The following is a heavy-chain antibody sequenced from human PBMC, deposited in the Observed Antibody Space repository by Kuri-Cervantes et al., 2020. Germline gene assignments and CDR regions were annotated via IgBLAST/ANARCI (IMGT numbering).Heavy chain of an antibody. CDR3: ARDIRARAEWYFDL. V-gene: IGHV1-8*02. Sequence: ASVKVSCKASGYTFTSYGISWVRQAPGQGLEWMGWMNPNSGNTGYAQKFQGRVTMTRNTSISTVYMELSSLRAEDTAVYYCARDIRARAEWYFDLWGRGTLVTVSS. CDR1: GYTFTSYG. J-gene: IGHJ2*01. CDR2: MNPNSGNT.